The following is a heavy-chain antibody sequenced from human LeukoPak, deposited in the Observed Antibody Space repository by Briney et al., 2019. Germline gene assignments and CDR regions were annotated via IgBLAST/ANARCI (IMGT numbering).Heavy chain of an antibody. CDR2: IFYSGNT. J-gene: IGHJ4*02. CDR1: GGSISSSNYY. CDR3: ARVPYGSEHFDY. Sequence: QTSETLSLTCSVSGGSISSSNYYWSWIRQLPGKGLEWIGYIFYSGNTYFNPSLKSRVSISADTSKNEFSLQLRSVTAADTAVYYCARVPYGSEHFDYWGQGTLVTVSA. V-gene: IGHV4-31*03. D-gene: IGHD3-10*01.